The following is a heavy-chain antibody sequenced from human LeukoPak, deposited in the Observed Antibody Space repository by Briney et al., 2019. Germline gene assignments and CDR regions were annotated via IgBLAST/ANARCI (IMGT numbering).Heavy chain of an antibody. V-gene: IGHV4-31*11. CDR1: GGSFSGYF. Sequence: SETLSLACAVYGGSFSGYFWSWIRQHPEKGLEWIGYIYYSGSTYYNPSLKSRVTMSVDTSKNQFSLKLSSVTAADTAVYYCARDRTNYFGLDVWGQGTTVTVSS. J-gene: IGHJ6*02. CDR3: ARDRTNYFGLDV. D-gene: IGHD1-14*01. CDR2: IYYSGST.